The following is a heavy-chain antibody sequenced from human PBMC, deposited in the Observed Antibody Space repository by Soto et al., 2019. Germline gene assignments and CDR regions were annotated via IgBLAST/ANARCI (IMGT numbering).Heavy chain of an antibody. CDR2: IGGSGATT. V-gene: IGHV3-23*01. J-gene: IGHJ4*02. D-gene: IGHD2-2*01. CDR1: GFTFSTYG. Sequence: EVQLLESGGGLVQPGGSLRLSCAASGFTFSTYGMSWVRQTPGKGLEWVSAIGGSGATTYYADSVKGRFTISRDNSTNTLYLQMSSLRAEDTAVYYCARVVPASDCWGQGTLITVSS. CDR3: ARVVPASDC.